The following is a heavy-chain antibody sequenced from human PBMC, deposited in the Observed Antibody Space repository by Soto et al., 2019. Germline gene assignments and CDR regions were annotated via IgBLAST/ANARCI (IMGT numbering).Heavy chain of an antibody. D-gene: IGHD4-17*01. J-gene: IGHJ6*02. V-gene: IGHV3-49*04. CDR2: IRGKAYGGST. CDR1: GLTFDDYA. CDR3: LGFGDYGAYTLDL. Sequence: GGSLSLSCTTSGLTFDDYAMSWVRQAPGKGLEWVAMIRGKAYGGSTEYAASVRGRFTVSRDDSKSIAYLLMNSLKTEDTAVYYCLGFGDYGAYTLDLWGRGTTVTVSS.